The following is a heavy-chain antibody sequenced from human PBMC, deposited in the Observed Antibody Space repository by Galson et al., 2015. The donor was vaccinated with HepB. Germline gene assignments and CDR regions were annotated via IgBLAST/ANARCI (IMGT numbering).Heavy chain of an antibody. CDR2: IYYSGST. Sequence: SETLSLTCTVSGGSISSYYWSWIRQPPGKGLEWIGYIYYSGSTNYNPSLKSRVTISVDTSKNQFSLKLSSVTAADTAVYYCARVQYSSSWYGGIDAFDIWGQGTMVTVSS. J-gene: IGHJ3*02. D-gene: IGHD6-13*01. CDR3: ARVQYSSSWYGGIDAFDI. V-gene: IGHV4-59*01. CDR1: GGSISSYY.